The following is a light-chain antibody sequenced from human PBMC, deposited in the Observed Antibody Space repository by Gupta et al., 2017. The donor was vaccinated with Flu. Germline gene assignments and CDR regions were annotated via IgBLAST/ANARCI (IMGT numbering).Light chain of an antibody. CDR2: DAS. Sequence: GEKSTPSCRASQTISRYLAWYLQKHGQAPRLLIHDASNRATGIAARFSGMMSASAFTLTISSLEPEDFAVYYCQQRRIWPPLTFCGGTRVAI. CDR3: QQRRIWPPLT. V-gene: IGKV3-11*01. J-gene: IGKJ4*01. CDR1: QTISRY.